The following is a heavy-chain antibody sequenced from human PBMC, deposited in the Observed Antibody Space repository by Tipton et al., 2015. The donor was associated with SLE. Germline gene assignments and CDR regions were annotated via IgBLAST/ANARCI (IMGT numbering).Heavy chain of an antibody. J-gene: IGHJ3*01. D-gene: IGHD3-9*01. CDR1: GGSLNSRFSF. CDR3: VSSGYPLGSFDV. V-gene: IGHV4-31*03. CDR2: IHSRGST. Sequence: TLSLTCTVSGGSLNSRFSFWGWIRQSPGEGLEWIGCIHSRGSTYYTPSLKSRLTMSVDTSNNQFSLQLSSVTAADTALYYCVSSGYPLGSFDVWGQGTMVTVS.